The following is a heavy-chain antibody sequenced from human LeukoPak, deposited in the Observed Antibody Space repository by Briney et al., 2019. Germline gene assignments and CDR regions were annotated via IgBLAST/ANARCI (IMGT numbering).Heavy chain of an antibody. J-gene: IGHJ6*03. V-gene: IGHV3-23*01. D-gene: IGHD6-13*01. CDR3: AKDRVAAVYYYMDV. Sequence: PGGSLRLSCAASGFTFSSYAMSWVRQAPGKGLEWVSAISGRGDSTYYADSVKGRFTISRDNSKNTLYLQMNRLRAEDTAVYYCAKDRVAAVYYYMDVWGKGTTVTVSS. CDR1: GFTFSSYA. CDR2: ISGRGDST.